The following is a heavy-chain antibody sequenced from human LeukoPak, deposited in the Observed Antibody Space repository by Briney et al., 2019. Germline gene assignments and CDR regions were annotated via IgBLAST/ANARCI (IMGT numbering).Heavy chain of an antibody. Sequence: ASVKVSCKASGYTFTGYYMHWVRQAPGQGLEWMGWINPNSGGTNYAQKFQGGVTMTRDTSIRTAYMELSSLRSEDTAVYYCARDNDSRDPPHFDYWGQGTLVTVSS. J-gene: IGHJ4*02. D-gene: IGHD3-16*01. CDR2: INPNSGGT. V-gene: IGHV1-2*02. CDR3: ARDNDSRDPPHFDY. CDR1: GYTFTGYY.